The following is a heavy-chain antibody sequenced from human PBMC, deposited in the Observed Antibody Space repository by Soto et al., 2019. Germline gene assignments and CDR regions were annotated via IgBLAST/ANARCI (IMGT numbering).Heavy chain of an antibody. D-gene: IGHD5-12*01. J-gene: IGHJ4*02. CDR2: IYYSGST. Sequence: PSETLSLTCTVSGGSISSYYWSWIRQPPGKGLEWIGYIYYSGSTNYNPSLKSRVTISVDTSKNQFSLKLSSVTAADTAVYYCATSFVLEYSGYDRYYFDYWGQGTLVTVSS. CDR3: ATSFVLEYSGYDRYYFDY. V-gene: IGHV4-59*01. CDR1: GGSISSYY.